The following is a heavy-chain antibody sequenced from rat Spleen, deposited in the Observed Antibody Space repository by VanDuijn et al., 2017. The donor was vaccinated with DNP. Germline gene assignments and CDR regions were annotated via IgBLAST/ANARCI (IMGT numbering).Heavy chain of an antibody. CDR1: GFTFSDYN. CDR3: ARRATGDWYFDF. CDR2: VSYDGSST. D-gene: IGHD1-1*01. J-gene: IGHJ1*01. V-gene: IGHV5-7*01. Sequence: EVQLVESGGGLVQPGRSLKLSCAASGFTFSDYNMAWVRQAPKKGLEWVATVSYDGSSTYYRDSVKGRFTVSRDNAKSTLYLQMDSLRSEDTATYYCARRATGDWYFDFWGPGTMVTVSS.